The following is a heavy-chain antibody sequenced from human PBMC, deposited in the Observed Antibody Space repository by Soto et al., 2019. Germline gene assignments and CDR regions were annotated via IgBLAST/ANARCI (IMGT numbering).Heavy chain of an antibody. CDR1: GYTFTGYY. J-gene: IGHJ4*02. D-gene: IGHD5-18*01. V-gene: IGHV1-2*02. CDR2: INPNSGGT. CDR3: AVSPPQLWLQGQLDY. Sequence: ASVNVSCKASGYTFTGYYMHWVRQAPGQGLEWMGWINPNSGGTNYAQKFQGRVTMTRDTSISTAYMELSRLRSDDTAVYYCAVSPPQLWLQGQLDYWGQGTLVTV.